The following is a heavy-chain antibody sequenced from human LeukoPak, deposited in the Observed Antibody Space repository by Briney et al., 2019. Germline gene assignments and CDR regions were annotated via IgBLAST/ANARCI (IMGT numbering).Heavy chain of an antibody. CDR2: IYSDGNT. CDR1: GFTVSSNY. Sequence: PGGSLRLSCAASGFTVSSNYMSWVRQAPGKGLEWVSVIYSDGNTYYADSVKGRFTISRDNSKNTLYVQVNSLGTEDTAAYYCAKGSYYDSSGSFYFDYWGQGTLVTVSS. D-gene: IGHD3-22*01. J-gene: IGHJ4*02. V-gene: IGHV3-53*01. CDR3: AKGSYYDSSGSFYFDY.